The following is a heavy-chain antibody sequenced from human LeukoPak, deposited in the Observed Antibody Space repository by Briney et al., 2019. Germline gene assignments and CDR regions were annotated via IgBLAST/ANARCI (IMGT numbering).Heavy chain of an antibody. D-gene: IGHD6-19*01. CDR1: GFTFSSYW. J-gene: IGHJ4*02. V-gene: IGHV3-74*01. CDR2: INNNGRHT. Sequence: GGSLRLSCEASGFTFSSYWMHWVRQAPGKGLVWVSRINNNGRHTNYADSVKGRFTISRDNAKNSLYLQMNSLRDEDTAVYYCATYAVAGTEYWGQGTLLTVSS. CDR3: ATYAVAGTEY.